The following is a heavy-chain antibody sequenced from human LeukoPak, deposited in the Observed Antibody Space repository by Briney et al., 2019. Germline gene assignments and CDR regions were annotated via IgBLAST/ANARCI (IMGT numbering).Heavy chain of an antibody. CDR3: ALLNPWDY. V-gene: IGHV3-23*01. CDR2: ISGNGGSA. CDR1: GFIFSTYA. Sequence: PGGSLRLSCATSGFIFSTYAMIWVRQAPGKGLEWVSDISGNGGSAYYADSVKGRFIISRDNSKNTLYLQMNSLRAEDTAMYYCALLNPWDYWGRGTLVTVSS. J-gene: IGHJ4*02.